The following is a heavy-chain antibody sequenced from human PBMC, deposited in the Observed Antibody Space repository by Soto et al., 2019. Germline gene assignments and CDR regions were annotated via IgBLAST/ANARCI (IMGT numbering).Heavy chain of an antibody. J-gene: IGHJ4*02. Sequence: QVQLVQSGAEVKRPGSSVKVSYKASGDTFTFYSINWVRQAPGLGLEWMGRINPILSMSNYAPRFQGRVTMTGDKSTSTVYMELSSLRTEDTAIYYCASSYGSGYRAFDYWGQGALVTVSS. D-gene: IGHD3-10*01. CDR2: INPILSMS. CDR1: GDTFTFYS. CDR3: ASSYGSGYRAFDY. V-gene: IGHV1-69*02.